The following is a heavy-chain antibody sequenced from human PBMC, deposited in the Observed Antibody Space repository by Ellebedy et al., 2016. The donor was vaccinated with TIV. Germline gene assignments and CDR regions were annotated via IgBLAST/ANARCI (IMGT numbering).Heavy chain of an antibody. J-gene: IGHJ6*02. CDR3: ARDSRGTTSYYYYDMDV. V-gene: IGHV3-74*01. CDR2: INSDGSST. D-gene: IGHD3-16*01. CDR1: GFTFSSYW. Sequence: GGSLRLSCAASGFTFSSYWMHWVRQAPGKGLVWVSRINSDGSSTRYADSVKGRFTISRDNSTNTLYLQMNSLRAEDTAVYYCARDSRGTTSYYYYDMDVWGQGTTVTVSS.